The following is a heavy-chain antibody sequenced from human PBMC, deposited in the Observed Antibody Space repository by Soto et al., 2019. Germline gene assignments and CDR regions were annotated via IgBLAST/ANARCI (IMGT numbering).Heavy chain of an antibody. CDR3: ARDRGAAGRYGMDV. CDR2: IWYDGSNK. CDR1: GFTFSSYG. V-gene: IGHV3-33*01. J-gene: IGHJ6*02. Sequence: QVQLVESGGGVVQPGRSLRLSCAASGFTFSSYGMHWVRQAPGKGLEWVAVIWYDGSNKYYADSVKGRFTISRDNSKNTLYLQMNSLRAEDTAVYYCARDRGAAGRYGMDVWGQGTTVTVSS. D-gene: IGHD6-13*01.